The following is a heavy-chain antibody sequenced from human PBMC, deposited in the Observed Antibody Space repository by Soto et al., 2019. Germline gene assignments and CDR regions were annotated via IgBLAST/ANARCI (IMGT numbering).Heavy chain of an antibody. V-gene: IGHV3-33*01. J-gene: IGHJ6*02. Sequence: QVQLVESGGGVVQPGRSLRLSCAASGFTFSSYGMHWVRQAPGKGLEWVAVIWYDGSNKYYADSVKGRFTISRDNSKNTLYLQMNSLRAEDTAVYYCARVSIAADLYYGMDVWGQGTTVTVSS. CDR2: IWYDGSNK. D-gene: IGHD6-13*01. CDR1: GFTFSSYG. CDR3: ARVSIAADLYYGMDV.